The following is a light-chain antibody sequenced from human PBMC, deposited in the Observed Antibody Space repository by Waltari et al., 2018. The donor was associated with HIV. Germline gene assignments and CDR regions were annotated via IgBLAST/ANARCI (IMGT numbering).Light chain of an antibody. J-gene: IGLJ1*01. Sequence: QSVLTQPPSASGTPGQRVTISCSGSSSNIGSNYVYWYQQLPGPAPQLLIYRNNQRPSGVPDRVSGSKSGTSASLAISGLRSEDEADYYCAAWGDSLSSYVFGTGTEVTVL. CDR3: AAWGDSLSSYV. CDR1: SSNIGSNY. V-gene: IGLV1-47*01. CDR2: RNN.